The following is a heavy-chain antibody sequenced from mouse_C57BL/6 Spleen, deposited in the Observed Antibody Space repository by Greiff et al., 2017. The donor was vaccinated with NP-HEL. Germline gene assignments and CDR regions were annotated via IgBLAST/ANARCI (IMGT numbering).Heavy chain of an antibody. V-gene: IGHV1-39*01. Sequence: LEESGPELVKPGASVKISCKASGYSFTDYNMNWVKQSNGKSLEWIGVINPNYGTTSYNQKFKGKATLTVDQSSSTAYMQFNSLTSEDSAVYYFAREGNYYYGLYYFDYWGQGTTLTVSS. CDR3: AREGNYYYGLYYFDY. J-gene: IGHJ2*01. CDR1: GYSFTDYN. D-gene: IGHD1-1*01. CDR2: INPNYGTT.